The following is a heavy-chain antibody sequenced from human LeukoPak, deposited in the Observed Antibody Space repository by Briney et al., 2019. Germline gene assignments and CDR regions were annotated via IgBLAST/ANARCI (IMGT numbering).Heavy chain of an antibody. D-gene: IGHD3-16*01. V-gene: IGHV3-7*01. Sequence: GGSLRLSCAASGFTFSDSWMSWVRQAPGKGLEWVANMNQDGSEKDYVDSVKGRFTISRDNARNSLYLQMGSLRAEDTAVYYCATYTHWVAGDVWGQGTIVTVSS. CDR2: MNQDGSEK. CDR3: ATYTHWVAGDV. CDR1: GFTFSDSW. J-gene: IGHJ6*02.